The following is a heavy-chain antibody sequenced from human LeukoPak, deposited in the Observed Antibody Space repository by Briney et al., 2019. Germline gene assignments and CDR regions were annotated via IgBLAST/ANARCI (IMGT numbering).Heavy chain of an antibody. CDR3: ARVPYYYDSGDSTDY. Sequence: GGSLRLSCVASGFTFRTSWMQWVRQAPGKGLVWVSRTNSDGSTTSYADSVKGRFTISRDNAKNTLYLQMNGLRVEDTAVYYCARVPYYYDSGDSTDYWGQGTLVTV. J-gene: IGHJ4*02. V-gene: IGHV3-74*01. CDR1: GFTFRTSW. D-gene: IGHD3-22*01. CDR2: TNSDGSTT.